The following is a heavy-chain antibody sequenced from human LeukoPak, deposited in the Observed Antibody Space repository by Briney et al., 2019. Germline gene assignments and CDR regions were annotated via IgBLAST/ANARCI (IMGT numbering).Heavy chain of an antibody. V-gene: IGHV1-69*04. CDR1: GGTFSSYA. CDR3: AREHDDYVRNWFDP. J-gene: IGHJ5*02. Sequence: GSSVKVSCKASGGTFSSYAISWVRQAPGQGLEWMGRIIPILGIANYAQKFQGRVTITADKSTSTAYMELSSLRSEDTAVYYCAREHDDYVRNWFDPWGQGTLVTVSS. CDR2: IIPILGIA. D-gene: IGHD3-16*01.